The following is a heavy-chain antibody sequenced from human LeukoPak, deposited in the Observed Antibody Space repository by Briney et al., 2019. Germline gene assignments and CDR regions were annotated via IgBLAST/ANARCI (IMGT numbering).Heavy chain of an antibody. CDR1: GFTFDDYA. CDR2: ISWNSGSI. V-gene: IGHV3-9*01. D-gene: IGHD3-3*01. J-gene: IGHJ5*02. CDR3: AKDMNRDFWSGYYIGKWDWFDP. Sequence: SGGSLRLSCAASGFTFDDYATHWVRQAPGKGLEWASGISWNSGSIGYADSVKGRFTISRDNAKNSLYLQMNSLRAEDTALYYCAKDMNRDFWSGYYIGKWDWFDPWGQGTLVTVPS.